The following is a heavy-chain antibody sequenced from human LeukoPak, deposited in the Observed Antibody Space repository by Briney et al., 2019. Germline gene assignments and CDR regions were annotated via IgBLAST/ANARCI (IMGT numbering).Heavy chain of an antibody. J-gene: IGHJ4*02. Sequence: SETLSLTCAVYGGSFSGYYWSWIRQPPGKGLEWIGEINHSGSTNYNPSLKSRVTISVDTSKNQFSLKLSSVTAADTAVYYCATSQRLTSIDYWGQGTLVIVPS. CDR1: GGSFSGYY. CDR2: INHSGST. D-gene: IGHD3-16*01. V-gene: IGHV4-34*01. CDR3: ATSQRLTSIDY.